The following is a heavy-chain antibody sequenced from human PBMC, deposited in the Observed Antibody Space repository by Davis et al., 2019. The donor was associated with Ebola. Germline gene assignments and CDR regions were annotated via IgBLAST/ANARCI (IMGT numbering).Heavy chain of an antibody. Sequence: ASVKVSCKASGGTFSSYAISWVRQAPGQGLEWMGWINPNSGGTNYAQKFQGWVTMTRDTSISTAYMELSRLRSDDTAVYYCASNSGSYPYALDYWGQGTLVTVSS. CDR1: GGTFSSYA. CDR3: ASNSGSYPYALDY. D-gene: IGHD1-26*01. CDR2: INPNSGGT. J-gene: IGHJ4*02. V-gene: IGHV1-2*04.